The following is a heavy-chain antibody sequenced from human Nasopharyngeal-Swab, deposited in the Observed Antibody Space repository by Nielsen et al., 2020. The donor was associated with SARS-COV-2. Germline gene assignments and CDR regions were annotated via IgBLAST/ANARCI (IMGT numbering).Heavy chain of an antibody. D-gene: IGHD3-9*01. J-gene: IGHJ6*02. V-gene: IGHV1-8*01. CDR2: MNPNSGNT. Sequence: ASVNVSCKASGYTFPSYDINWVRQATGQGLEWMGWMNPNSGNTGYAQKFQGRVTMTRNTSISTAYMELSSLRSEDTAVYYCARGTTVRYFDWLFADYGMDVWGQGTTVTVSS. CDR3: ARGTTVRYFDWLFADYGMDV. CDR1: GYTFPSYD.